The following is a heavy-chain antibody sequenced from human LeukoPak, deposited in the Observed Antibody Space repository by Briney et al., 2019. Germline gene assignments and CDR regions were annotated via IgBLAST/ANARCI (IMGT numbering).Heavy chain of an antibody. J-gene: IGHJ6*03. CDR2: IYTSGST. D-gene: IGHD2-15*01. CDR1: GGSFSGYY. Sequence: SSETLSLTCAVYGGSFSGYYWSWIRQPAGKGLEWIGRIYTSGSTNYNPSLKSRVTMSVDTSKNQSSLKLSSVTAADTAVYYCARQIRAVGATAGNYYYYYMDVWGKGTTVTVSS. V-gene: IGHV4-59*10. CDR3: ARQIRAVGATAGNYYYYYMDV.